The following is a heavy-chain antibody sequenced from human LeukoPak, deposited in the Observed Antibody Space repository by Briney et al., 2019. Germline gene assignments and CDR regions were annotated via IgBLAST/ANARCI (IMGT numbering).Heavy chain of an antibody. CDR1: RFTFSSYT. D-gene: IGHD3-10*01. J-gene: IGHJ4*02. V-gene: IGHV3-30*04. CDR3: ARDQYVVRGVIITPHFDH. CDR2: ISYDGSNK. Sequence: GGSLRLSCAASRFTFSSYTMHWVRQAPGKGLGWVSLISYDGSNKYSADSVKGRFTLSRDNSKNTLYLQMNSLRAEDTAVYYCARDQYVVRGVIITPHFDHWGQGTLVTVSS.